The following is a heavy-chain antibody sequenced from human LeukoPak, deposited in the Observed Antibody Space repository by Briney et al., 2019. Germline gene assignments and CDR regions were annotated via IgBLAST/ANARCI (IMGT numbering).Heavy chain of an antibody. D-gene: IGHD1-1*01. Sequence: SETLSLTCSVSGGSISNYYWTWIRQPPGKGLECFGYIYYSGNTNYNPSLKSRVTISLDTSKNQFSLKLTSVTAADTAVYYCARCSRGTSVGMDVWGQGTTVTVSS. CDR1: GGSISNYY. J-gene: IGHJ6*02. CDR3: ARCSRGTSVGMDV. V-gene: IGHV4-59*08. CDR2: IYYSGNT.